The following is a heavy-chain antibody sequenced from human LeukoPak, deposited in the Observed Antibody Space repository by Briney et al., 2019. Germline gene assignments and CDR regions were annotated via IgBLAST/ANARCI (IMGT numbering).Heavy chain of an antibody. CDR1: GFTFSNYN. D-gene: IGHD2-15*01. CDR2: ISGLGLTT. CDR3: AKGDCGGTCLLIDN. J-gene: IGHJ4*02. V-gene: IGHV3-23*01. Sequence: GGSLRLSCATSGFTFSNYNMNWVRQAPGKGLEWVSDISGLGLTTHYADAVRGRFTVSRDNSMNTLYLQMNSLRAEDTAVYFCAKGDCGGTCLLIDNWGQGTLVTVSS.